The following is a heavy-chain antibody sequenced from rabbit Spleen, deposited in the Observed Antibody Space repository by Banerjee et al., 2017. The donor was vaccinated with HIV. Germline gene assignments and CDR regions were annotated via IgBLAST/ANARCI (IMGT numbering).Heavy chain of an antibody. CDR2: IYGGSSGST. D-gene: IGHD8-1*01. Sequence: QELLVESGGGLVQPEGSLTLTCTASGFSFSSSYYMCWVRQAPGKGLEWIGCIYGGSSGSTYYASWAKGRFTITKTSSTTVTLQLNSLTAADTATYFCVRLSSDWTYLELWGPGTLVTVS. CDR1: GFSFSSSYY. V-gene: IGHV1S45*01. CDR3: VRLSSDWTYLEL. J-gene: IGHJ4*01.